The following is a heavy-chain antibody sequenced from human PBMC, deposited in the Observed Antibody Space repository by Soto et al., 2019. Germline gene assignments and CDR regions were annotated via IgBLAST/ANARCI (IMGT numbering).Heavy chain of an antibody. CDR1: GFTFSSYS. CDR3: ATLPTYGDYPDY. D-gene: IGHD4-17*01. V-gene: IGHV3-21*01. CDR2: ISSSSSYI. J-gene: IGHJ4*02. Sequence: EVQLVESGGGLVKPGGSLRLSCAASGFTFSSYSMNWVRQAPGKGLEWVSSISSSSSYIYYADSVKGRFTISRDNAKNSVYVQMNSLRAEDTAVYYCATLPTYGDYPDYWGQGTLVTVSS.